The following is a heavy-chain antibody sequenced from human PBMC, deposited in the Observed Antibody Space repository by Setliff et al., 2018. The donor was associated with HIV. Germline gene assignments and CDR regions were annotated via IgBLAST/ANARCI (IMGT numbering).Heavy chain of an antibody. Sequence: SETLSLTCAVYGGSFSGFYWPFIRQSPGKGLEWIGGVTHSGTTTYDPSLKSRITISLDTSKNQFPLKLTPVTAADMGVYYCARGRKKTLAVSGTRYFDFWGQGTLVTVSS. CDR3: ARGRKKTLAVSGTRYFDF. CDR1: GGSFSGFY. CDR2: VTHSGTT. V-gene: IGHV4-34*01. D-gene: IGHD6-19*01. J-gene: IGHJ4*02.